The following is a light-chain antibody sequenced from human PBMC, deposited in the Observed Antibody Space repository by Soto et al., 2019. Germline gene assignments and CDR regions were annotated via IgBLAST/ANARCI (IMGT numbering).Light chain of an antibody. V-gene: IGLV1-44*01. CDR1: SSNIGSNS. J-gene: IGLJ2*01. CDR3: AAWDDSLNGVV. CDR2: NNN. Sequence: HSVLTQPPSASGTPGQRVTISCSGSSSNIGSNSINWYQQFPGTAPKLLIYNNNQRPSGVPDRFSGSKFGTSVSLAISGLQSEDEADYYCAAWDDSLNGVVFGGGTKLTVL.